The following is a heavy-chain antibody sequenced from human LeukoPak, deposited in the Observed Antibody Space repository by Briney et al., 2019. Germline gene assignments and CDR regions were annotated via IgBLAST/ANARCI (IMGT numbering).Heavy chain of an antibody. CDR2: ISSSGSTI. V-gene: IGHV3-11*01. J-gene: IGHJ6*03. D-gene: IGHD3-3*01. CDR1: GFTFRDYY. Sequence: GGSLRLSCAASGFTFRDYYMSWIRQAPGKGLEWVSYISSSGSTIYYADSVKGRFTISRDNAKNSLYLQMNSLRAEDTAVYYCARDFFRDYDFWSGYYFPSSNYYYYYYYMDVRGKGTTVTVSS. CDR3: ARDFFRDYDFWSGYYFPSSNYYYYYYYMDV.